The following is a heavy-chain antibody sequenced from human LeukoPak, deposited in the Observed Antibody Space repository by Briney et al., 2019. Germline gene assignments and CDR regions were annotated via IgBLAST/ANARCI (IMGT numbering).Heavy chain of an antibody. CDR2: ISGSGGST. Sequence: GGSLRLSCAASGFTFSSYAMSWVRQAPGKGLEWVSAISGSGGSTYYADSVKGRFTISRDNAKNSLYLQMNSLRAEDTAVYYCAKGLMPFTQFYLDAFDIWGQGTMVTVSS. V-gene: IGHV3-23*01. CDR1: GFTFSSYA. J-gene: IGHJ3*02. D-gene: IGHD2-8*01. CDR3: AKGLMPFTQFYLDAFDI.